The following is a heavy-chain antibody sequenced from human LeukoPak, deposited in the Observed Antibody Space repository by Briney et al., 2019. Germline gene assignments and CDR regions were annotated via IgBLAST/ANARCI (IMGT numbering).Heavy chain of an antibody. CDR3: AKDIWDSSQY. CDR2: ISGSGGST. CDR1: GFTFSNAW. J-gene: IGHJ4*02. D-gene: IGHD6-19*01. Sequence: GGSLRLSCAVTGFTFSNAWMSWVRQAPGKGLEWVSAISGSGGSTYYADSVKGRFTISRDNSKNTLYLQMNSLRAEDTAVYYCAKDIWDSSQYWGQGTLVTVSS. V-gene: IGHV3-23*01.